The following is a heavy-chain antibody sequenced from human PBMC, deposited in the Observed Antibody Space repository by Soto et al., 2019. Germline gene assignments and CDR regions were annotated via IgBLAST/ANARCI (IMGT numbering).Heavy chain of an antibody. CDR3: AREPQGLWFGDSWFDP. D-gene: IGHD3-10*01. J-gene: IGHJ5*02. Sequence: SETLSLTCTVSGGSISSGDYYWSWIRQPPGKGLEWIGYIYYSGSTYYNPSLKSRVTISVDTSKNQFSLKLSSVTAADTAVYYCAREPQGLWFGDSWFDPWGRGTLVTVSS. V-gene: IGHV4-30-4*01. CDR2: IYYSGST. CDR1: GGSISSGDYY.